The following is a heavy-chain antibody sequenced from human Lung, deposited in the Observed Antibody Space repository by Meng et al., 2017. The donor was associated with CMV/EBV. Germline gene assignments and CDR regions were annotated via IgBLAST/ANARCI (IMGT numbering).Heavy chain of an antibody. J-gene: IGHJ4*02. CDR1: GHSFTDYY. V-gene: IGHV1-2*02. Sequence: SVXVSXXASGHSFTDYYIHWVRQAPGQGLEWMGWINPNSGGTNYAENFQGRVTMTRDTSISTASMELNRLRCEDTAVYYCARVRFGTVRGLFSYWGQGTLVTVSS. D-gene: IGHD3-10*01. CDR2: INPNSGGT. CDR3: ARVRFGTVRGLFSY.